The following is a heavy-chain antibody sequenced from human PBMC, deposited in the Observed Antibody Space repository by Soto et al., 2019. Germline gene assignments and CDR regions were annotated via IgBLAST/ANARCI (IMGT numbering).Heavy chain of an antibody. CDR2: ISNNGAHT. CDR3: ARRGYGSRWPNVYMDV. V-gene: IGHV3-64*01. Sequence: AQLVESGGGLVQPGGSLRLSCAASGFTFSNYEMHWVRQAPGKGLEYVSGISNNGAHTDYAKSVKGRFTISRDNSENTLYLQMGSLRAEDMAVYYCARRGYGSRWPNVYMDVWGKGTTVTVSS. J-gene: IGHJ6*03. D-gene: IGHD6-13*01. CDR1: GFTFSNYE.